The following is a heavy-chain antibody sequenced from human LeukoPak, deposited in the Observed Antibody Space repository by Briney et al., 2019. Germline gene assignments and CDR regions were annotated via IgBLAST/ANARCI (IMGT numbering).Heavy chain of an antibody. J-gene: IGHJ4*02. CDR3: ARVFGANSPVGY. CDR2: ISSSYRTI. CDR1: GFIFIYYH. D-gene: IGHD4-23*01. Sequence: GGSLRLSCAASGFIFIYYHMGELRQAPGKGLEGISYISSSYRTISYADSVKGQFTISRGNAKNSLYLQMNSLRAEDTAVYYSARVFGANSPVGYWGQGTLVTVSS. V-gene: IGHV3-11*01.